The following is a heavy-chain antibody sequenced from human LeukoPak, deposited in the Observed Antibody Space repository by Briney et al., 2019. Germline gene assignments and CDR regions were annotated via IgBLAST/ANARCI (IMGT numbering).Heavy chain of an antibody. CDR2: IYYSGST. CDR3: ARITMIPNDAFDI. V-gene: IGHV4-59*08. CDR1: GGSISSYY. J-gene: IGHJ3*02. D-gene: IGHD3-22*01. Sequence: PAVTLSLTCTVSGGSISSYYWSWIRQPPGKGLEWIGYIYYSGSTTYNPSLKSRVTISVDTSKNQFSLKLSSVTAADTAVYYCARITMIPNDAFDIWGQGTMVTVS.